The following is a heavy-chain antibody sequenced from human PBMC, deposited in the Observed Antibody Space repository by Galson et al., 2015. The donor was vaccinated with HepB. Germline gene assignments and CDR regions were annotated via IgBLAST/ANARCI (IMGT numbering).Heavy chain of an antibody. CDR1: GFTFSSYA. V-gene: IGHV3-23*01. Sequence: SLSLSCAASGFTFSSYALTWLRQAPGKGLEWVSSITDRGGRTFYADSVTGRFTLSRDNSKHTLSLPMNSLSVEDPAIYYCTRALSVLDIWGQGTMVTVSA. J-gene: IGHJ3*02. CDR2: ITDRGGRT. CDR3: TRALSVLDI.